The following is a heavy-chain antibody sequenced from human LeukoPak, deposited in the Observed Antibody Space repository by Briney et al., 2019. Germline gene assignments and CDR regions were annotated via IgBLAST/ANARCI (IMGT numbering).Heavy chain of an antibody. CDR3: AKNTLYYDSSGYYDY. CDR2: INPNSGGT. J-gene: IGHJ4*02. CDR1: GYTFTGYY. V-gene: IGHV1-2*06. Sequence: ASVKVSCKASGYTFTGYYMHWVPQAPGQGLEWMGRINPNSGGTNYAQKFQGRVTMTRDTSISTAYMELSRLRSDDTAVYYCAKNTLYYDSSGYYDYWGQGTLVTVPS. D-gene: IGHD3-22*01.